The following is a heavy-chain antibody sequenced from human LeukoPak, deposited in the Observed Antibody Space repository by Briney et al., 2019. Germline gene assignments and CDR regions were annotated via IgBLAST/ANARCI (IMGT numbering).Heavy chain of an antibody. D-gene: IGHD3-16*01. CDR3: ARGFDEEGEFPYYFDY. V-gene: IGHV4-39*07. J-gene: IGHJ4*02. CDR1: GGSISSSSYY. CDR2: IYYSGST. Sequence: PSETLSLTCTVSGGSISSSSYYWGWIRQPPGKGLEWIGSIYYSGSTYYNPSLKSRVTISVDTSKNQFSLKLSSVTAADTAVYYCARGFDEEGEFPYYFDYWGQGTLVTVSS.